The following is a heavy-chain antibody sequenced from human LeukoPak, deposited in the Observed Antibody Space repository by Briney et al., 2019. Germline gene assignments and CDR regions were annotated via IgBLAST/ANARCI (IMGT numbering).Heavy chain of an antibody. CDR1: GFTFSGSA. D-gene: IGHD6-19*01. Sequence: GGSLRLSCAASGFTFSGSAMHWVRQASGKGLEWVGRIRTKANSYATAYAASVKGRFTISRDDSKNTAYLQMNSLKTEDTAVYYCIKQGGWDAFDIWGQGTMVTVSS. V-gene: IGHV3-73*01. CDR2: IRTKANSYAT. CDR3: IKQGGWDAFDI. J-gene: IGHJ3*02.